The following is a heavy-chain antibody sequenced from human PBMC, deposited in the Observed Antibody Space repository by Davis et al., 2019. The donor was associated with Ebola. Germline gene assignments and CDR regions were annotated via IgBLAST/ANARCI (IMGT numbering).Heavy chain of an antibody. CDR1: GGFVSSGGYS. CDR3: ARIPSSSTFYFDS. J-gene: IGHJ4*02. V-gene: IGHV4-30-4*07. CDR2: YYYTGST. Sequence: MPSETLSLTCAVSGGFVSSGGYSWSWIRQPPGKGLEWIGYYYYTGSTYYNPSLKSRVTISVDTSKNQFSLKLTSVTAADTAMYFCARIPSSSTFYFDSWGQGTLVTVSS. D-gene: IGHD2-2*01.